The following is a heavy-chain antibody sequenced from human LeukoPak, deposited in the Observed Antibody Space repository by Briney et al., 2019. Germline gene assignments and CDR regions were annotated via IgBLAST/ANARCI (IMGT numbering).Heavy chain of an antibody. CDR2: IYRGGST. Sequence: GGSLRLSCAASGLNVSTNNMNWVRQAPGKGLEWVSVIYRGGSTLNANSVKGRFTISRDSSRNPLFLQMNSLRAEDTAVYYCARGYSSADYWGQGTLVTVSS. V-gene: IGHV3-53*01. J-gene: IGHJ4*02. CDR1: GLNVSTNN. CDR3: ARGYSSADY. D-gene: IGHD5-18*01.